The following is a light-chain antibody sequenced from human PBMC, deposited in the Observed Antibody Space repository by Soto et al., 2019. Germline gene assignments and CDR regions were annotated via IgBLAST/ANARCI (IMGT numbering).Light chain of an antibody. V-gene: IGLV2-14*03. Sequence: QSALTQPASVSGSPGQSITISCTGTSSDVGGYNYVSWYQQHPGKAPKLMIFNVSNRPSGVSNRFSGSKSGNTASLTISGLQAEDEADYYCSSYRSSSSLWVFGGGTKVTVL. CDR2: NVS. CDR3: SSYRSSSSLWV. J-gene: IGLJ3*02. CDR1: SSDVGGYNY.